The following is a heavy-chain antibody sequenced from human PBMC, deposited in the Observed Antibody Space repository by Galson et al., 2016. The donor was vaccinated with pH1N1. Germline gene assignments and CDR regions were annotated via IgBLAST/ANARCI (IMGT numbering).Heavy chain of an antibody. CDR2: TYYRSKWYN. V-gene: IGHV6-1*01. CDR3: ARDRGSTLFHNYGMDV. Sequence: CAISGDSVSSTNCAWDWIRQSPSRGLEWLGRTYYRSKWYNDYAVSVQSRITINPDTPKNQLSLHLNSVTPEDTDVYYCARDRGSTLFHNYGMDVWGQGTTVIVSS. CDR1: GDSVSSTNCA. D-gene: IGHD3-10*01. J-gene: IGHJ6*02.